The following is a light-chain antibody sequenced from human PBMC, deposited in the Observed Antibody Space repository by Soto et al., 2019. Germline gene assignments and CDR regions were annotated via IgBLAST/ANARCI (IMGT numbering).Light chain of an antibody. CDR2: DAT. V-gene: IGKV3-11*01. CDR1: QSVGSY. Sequence: VLTQSPANLSLSPGESAALSCRASQSVGSYLAWLQQVPGQASWLLIYDATDSANGIPAKFRGSGSGTDFTVTISSLEPEEFARYFCPQRASWPLTFGPGTK. CDR3: PQRASWPLT. J-gene: IGKJ3*01.